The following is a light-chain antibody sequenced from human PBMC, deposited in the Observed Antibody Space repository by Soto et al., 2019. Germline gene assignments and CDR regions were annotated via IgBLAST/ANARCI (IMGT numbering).Light chain of an antibody. CDR1: QSVSSN. V-gene: IGKV3-15*01. J-gene: IGKJ1*01. CDR3: QQYDNWLTWT. CDR2: GTS. Sequence: EIVITQSPATLSVSPGERATLSCRASQSVSSNLAWYQQKPGQAPRLLIYGTSTRATGIPARFSGSGSGTEFTLTITSLQSEDFAVYYCQQYDNWLTWTFGQGTKVDI.